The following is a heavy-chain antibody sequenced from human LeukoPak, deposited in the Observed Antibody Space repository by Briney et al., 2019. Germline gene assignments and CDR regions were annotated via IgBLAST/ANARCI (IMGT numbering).Heavy chain of an antibody. CDR2: ISGSGGST. Sequence: GGSLTLSCAASGFTFSSYAMSWVRQAPGKGLEWVSAISGSGGSTYYADSVKGRFTISRDNTKNTLYLQMHSLRAEDTAVYYWAKGGDFWSGGSDYWGQGNLVTVSS. V-gene: IGHV3-23*01. D-gene: IGHD3-3*01. CDR1: GFTFSSYA. J-gene: IGHJ4*02. CDR3: AKGGDFWSGGSDY.